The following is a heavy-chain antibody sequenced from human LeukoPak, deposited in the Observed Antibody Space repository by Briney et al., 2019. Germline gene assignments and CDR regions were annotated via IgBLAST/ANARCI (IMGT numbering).Heavy chain of an antibody. J-gene: IGHJ4*02. CDR2: ISAHDGGT. CDR1: GCTFTSSG. Sequence: ASVKVSCKASGCTFTSSGISWVRQAPGQGLEWMGWISAHDGGTDYALKLQDRVSMTTDTSTTTAYMELRGLRSDDTAVYYCARRSTLYSSGWFYFDYWGQGTLVTVSS. V-gene: IGHV1-18*01. CDR3: ARRSTLYSSGWFYFDY. D-gene: IGHD6-19*01.